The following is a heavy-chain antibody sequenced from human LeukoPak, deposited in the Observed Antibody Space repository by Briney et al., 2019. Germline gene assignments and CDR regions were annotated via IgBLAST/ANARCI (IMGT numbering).Heavy chain of an antibody. CDR3: ARRPPRYPLDN. D-gene: IGHD2-15*01. V-gene: IGHV4-39*01. J-gene: IGHJ4*02. Sequence: KPSETLSLTCAVSGGSISSSSYFWGWIRQPPGKELEWIADIYYSGGTYYNPSLKSRVTISVDTSKNQFSLNLSSVTAADTGLYYCARRPPRYPLDNWGQGTLVTVSS. CDR1: GGSISSSSYF. CDR2: IYYSGGT.